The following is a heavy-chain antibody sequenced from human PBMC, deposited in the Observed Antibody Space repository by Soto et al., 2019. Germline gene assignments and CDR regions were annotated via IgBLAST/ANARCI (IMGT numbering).Heavy chain of an antibody. CDR3: ASPSGYYLDAFDI. V-gene: IGHV4-34*01. CDR1: GGSFSGYY. Sequence: SETLSLTCAVYGGSFSGYYWSWIRQPPGKGLEWIGEINHSGSTNYNPSLKSRVTISVDTSKNQFSLKLSSVTAADTAVYYCASPSGYYLDAFDIWGQGTMVTVSS. CDR2: INHSGST. J-gene: IGHJ3*02. D-gene: IGHD3-22*01.